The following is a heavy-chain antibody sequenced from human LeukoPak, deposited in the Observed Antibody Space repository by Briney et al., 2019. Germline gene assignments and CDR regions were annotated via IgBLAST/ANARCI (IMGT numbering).Heavy chain of an antibody. CDR1: GFTFSSYE. V-gene: IGHV3-48*03. CDR3: AELGITMIGGV. Sequence: GGSLRLSCAASGFTFSSYEMNWVRQAPGKGLEWVSSSSGSTIYYADSVKGRFTISRDNAKNSLYLQMNNLRAEDTAVYYCAELGITMIGGVWGKGTTVTISS. D-gene: IGHD3-10*02. J-gene: IGHJ6*04. CDR2: SSSGSTI.